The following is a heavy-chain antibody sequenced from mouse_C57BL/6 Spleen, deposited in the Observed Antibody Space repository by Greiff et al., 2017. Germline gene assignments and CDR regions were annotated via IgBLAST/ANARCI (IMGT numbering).Heavy chain of an antibody. CDR2: ISSGSSTI. CDR1: GFTFSDYG. Sequence: EVLLVESGGGLVKPGGSLKLSCAASGFTFSDYGMHWVRQAPEKGLEWVAYISSGSSTIYYADTVKGRFTISRNNAKNTLFLQMTSLRSEDTAMYYGAKNYYYGSSCYFDVWGTGATVTVAS. D-gene: IGHD1-1*01. CDR3: AKNYYYGSSCYFDV. J-gene: IGHJ1*03. V-gene: IGHV5-17*01.